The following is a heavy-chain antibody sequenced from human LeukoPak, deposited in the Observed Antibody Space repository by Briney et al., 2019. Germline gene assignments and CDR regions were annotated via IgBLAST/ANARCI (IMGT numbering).Heavy chain of an antibody. CDR1: GFTFTHAW. V-gene: IGHV3-15*01. CDR3: STRLGALTTVGVDAL. J-gene: IGHJ4*02. D-gene: IGHD1-26*01. CDR2: IRAKIADEAT. Sequence: WGSLGLSCTVSGFTFTHAWMSWVRKAPGQGLEWVGRIRAKIADEATDYPAPVKGRFSISRDDTKNMLFLEMNSPNIEATALYYWSTRLGALTTVGVDALGGQGTLVTV.